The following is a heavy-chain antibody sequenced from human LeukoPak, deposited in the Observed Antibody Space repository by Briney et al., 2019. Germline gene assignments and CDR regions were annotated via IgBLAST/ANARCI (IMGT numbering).Heavy chain of an antibody. D-gene: IGHD3-10*01. V-gene: IGHV3-30*18. J-gene: IGHJ4*02. CDR1: GFTFSSYG. Sequence: GGSLRLSCAASGFTFSSYGMHWVRQAPGKGLEWVAVVSYDGSNKYYTDSMKGRFTISRDNSKNTLYLQRNSLRTEDTAIYYCAQEDYDGSGSYLGGWGQGTLVTVSS. CDR3: AQEDYDGSGSYLGG. CDR2: VSYDGSNK.